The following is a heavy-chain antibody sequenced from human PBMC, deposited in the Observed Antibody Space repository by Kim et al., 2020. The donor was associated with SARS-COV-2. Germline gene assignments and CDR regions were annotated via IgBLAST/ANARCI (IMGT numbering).Heavy chain of an antibody. CDR3: ARGPNYSPFDY. D-gene: IGHD4-4*01. J-gene: IGHJ4*02. Sequence: HTDLAGGRLTITRDNDKNSLYLQMNSLRAYDTAVYYCARGPNYSPFDYWGQGTLVTVSS. V-gene: IGHV3-48*03.